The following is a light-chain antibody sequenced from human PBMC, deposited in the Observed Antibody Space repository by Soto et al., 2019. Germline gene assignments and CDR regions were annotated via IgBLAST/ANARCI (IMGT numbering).Light chain of an antibody. Sequence: EIVMTQSPVTLSASPGERATLSCRASQSVGNDLAWYQQKPGQAPRLLIHGVSTRATGIPARFSGSGSGTEFTLTISSLQSEDFVVYYCQQYDYWPRTFGQGTKVDIK. V-gene: IGKV3-15*01. J-gene: IGKJ1*01. CDR3: QQYDYWPRT. CDR1: QSVGND. CDR2: GVS.